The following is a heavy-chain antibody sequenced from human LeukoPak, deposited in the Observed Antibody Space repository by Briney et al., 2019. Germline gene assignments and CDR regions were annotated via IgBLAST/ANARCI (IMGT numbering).Heavy chain of an antibody. V-gene: IGHV3-7*01. CDR1: GFNFRSHW. Sequence: PGGSLRLSCAASGFNFRSHWMSWVRQAPGMGLEWVAHIKQEGSEKYYVDSVKGRFTISRDNAKNSLYLQVNSPRAEDTAVYYCARRAGAYSHPYDYWGQGTLVTVSS. CDR3: ARRAGAYSHPYDY. CDR2: IKQEGSEK. D-gene: IGHD4/OR15-4a*01. J-gene: IGHJ4*02.